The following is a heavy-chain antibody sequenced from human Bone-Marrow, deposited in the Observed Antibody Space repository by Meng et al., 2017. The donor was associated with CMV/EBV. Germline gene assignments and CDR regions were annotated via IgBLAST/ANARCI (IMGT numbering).Heavy chain of an antibody. Sequence: GESLKIYCTASGFTFGDYAMSWVRQAPGKGLEWVGFIRSKAYGGTTEYAASVKGRFTISRDDSKSIAYLQMNSLKTEDTAVYYCTTEGIDAFDIWGQGTMVTVSS. CDR2: IRSKAYGGTT. CDR1: GFTFGDYA. J-gene: IGHJ3*02. CDR3: TTEGIDAFDI. V-gene: IGHV3-49*04.